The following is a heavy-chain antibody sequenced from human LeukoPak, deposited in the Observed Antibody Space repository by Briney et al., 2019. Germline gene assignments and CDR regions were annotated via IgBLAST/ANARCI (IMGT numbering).Heavy chain of an antibody. J-gene: IGHJ6*02. CDR3: ARGRYGSGSYFPYGMDV. Sequence: GGSLRLFCAASGFTFSSYWMSWVRQAPGKGLEWVANIKQDGSEKYYVDSVKGRFTISRDNAKNSLYLQMNSLRAEDTAVYYCARGRYGSGSYFPYGMDVWGQGTTVTVSS. CDR1: GFTFSSYW. V-gene: IGHV3-7*01. D-gene: IGHD3-10*01. CDR2: IKQDGSEK.